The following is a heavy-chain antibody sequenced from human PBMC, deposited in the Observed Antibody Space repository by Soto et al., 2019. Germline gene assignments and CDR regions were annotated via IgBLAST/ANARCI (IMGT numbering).Heavy chain of an antibody. D-gene: IGHD2-15*01. Sequence: ASVKVSCKASGYTFINYDIHWVRQAPGQGLEWMGWMNPNSGNTGYAQKFQGRVTMTRNTSISTAYMEVSSLRSEDTAVYHCASARRGYCSGGSCYSSFDYWGQGTLVTVSS. J-gene: IGHJ4*02. V-gene: IGHV1-8*01. CDR3: ASARRGYCSGGSCYSSFDY. CDR2: MNPNSGNT. CDR1: GYTFINYD.